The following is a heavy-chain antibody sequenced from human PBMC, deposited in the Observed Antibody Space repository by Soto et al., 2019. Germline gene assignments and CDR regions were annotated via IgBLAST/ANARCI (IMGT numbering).Heavy chain of an antibody. Sequence: PGGSLRLSCDGFGYTFRGYGMIWVRQAPGKGLECVSYISSDETIVNYADSVKGRFTISRDSAKNSLFLQMNSLRAEDTAVYYCATEDYDIFVWGQGTLVTVSS. D-gene: IGHD3-9*01. V-gene: IGHV3-48*01. CDR1: GYTFRGYG. J-gene: IGHJ4*02. CDR3: ATEDYDIFV. CDR2: ISSDETIV.